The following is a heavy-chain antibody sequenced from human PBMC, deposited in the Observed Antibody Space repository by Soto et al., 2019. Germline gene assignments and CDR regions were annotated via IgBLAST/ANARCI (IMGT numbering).Heavy chain of an antibody. CDR1: GYTFTTSA. D-gene: IGHD3-10*01. V-gene: IGHV1-18*04. Sequence: GVSVKVSCKASGYTFTTSAINCVRQPPGQRLEWMGSISPHNGNTDYTQQFQDRVTMATDTSTSTAHMELRNLKSDDTDLVHFSSAVDPLSDVWLSARGGHKIYFECWGQGTLVAVAS. CDR2: ISPHNGNT. J-gene: IGHJ4*02. CDR3: SSAVDPLSDVWLSARGGHKIYFEC.